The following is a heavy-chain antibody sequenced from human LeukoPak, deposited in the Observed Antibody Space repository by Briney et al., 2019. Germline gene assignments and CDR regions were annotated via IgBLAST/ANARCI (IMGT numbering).Heavy chain of an antibody. J-gene: IGHJ4*02. Sequence: EPGGSLRLSCAASGYTFSSYAMSWVRQAPGKGLEWAATISGGGNTAYYADSVKGRFTISRDNSKNMLYLQMNSLRAEDTAIYYCAQPQWELRGLTDHWGQGTPVTVSS. CDR2: ISGGGNTA. CDR3: AQPQWELRGLTDH. CDR1: GYTFSSYA. V-gene: IGHV3-23*01. D-gene: IGHD1-26*01.